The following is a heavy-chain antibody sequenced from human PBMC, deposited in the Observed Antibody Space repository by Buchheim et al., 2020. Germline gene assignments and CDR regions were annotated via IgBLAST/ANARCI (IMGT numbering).Heavy chain of an antibody. CDR1: GYTFTAHY. Sequence: QVQLVQSGAEVRKPGASVKVSCKASGYTFTAHYMHWVRQSPGQGLEWMGWINPNSGDTNYAQKFLGRVTMTRDTSISTAYMELSRLKSDDTAIYYCARDRWQDYWGQGTL. CDR2: INPNSGDT. V-gene: IGHV1-2*02. CDR3: ARDRWQDY. D-gene: IGHD4-23*01. J-gene: IGHJ4*02.